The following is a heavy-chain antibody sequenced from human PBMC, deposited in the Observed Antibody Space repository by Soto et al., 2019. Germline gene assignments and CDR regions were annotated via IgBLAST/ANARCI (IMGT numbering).Heavy chain of an antibody. V-gene: IGHV4-34*01. CDR1: GGSFGGYY. CDR2: INHSGST. Sequence: PSETLSLTCAVYGGSFGGYYWSWIRQPPGKGLEWIGEINHSGSTNYNPSLKSRVTISVDTSKDQFSLKLSSVTAADTAVYYCARCRGSGRSGWFDPWGQGTLVT. D-gene: IGHD3-10*01. J-gene: IGHJ5*02. CDR3: ARCRGSGRSGWFDP.